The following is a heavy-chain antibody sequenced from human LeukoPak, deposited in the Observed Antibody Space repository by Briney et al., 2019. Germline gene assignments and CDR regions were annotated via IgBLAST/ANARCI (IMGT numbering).Heavy chain of an antibody. CDR2: ISWNSGSI. CDR3: AKSNSGSRSPPDY. V-gene: IGHV3-9*01. D-gene: IGHD1-26*01. Sequence: GGSLRLSCAASGFTFDDYAMHWVRQAPGKGLEWVSGISWNSGSIAYADSVKGRFTISRDNAKNSLYLQMNSLRAEDTALYYCAKSNSGSRSPPDYWGQGTLVTVSS. J-gene: IGHJ4*02. CDR1: GFTFDDYA.